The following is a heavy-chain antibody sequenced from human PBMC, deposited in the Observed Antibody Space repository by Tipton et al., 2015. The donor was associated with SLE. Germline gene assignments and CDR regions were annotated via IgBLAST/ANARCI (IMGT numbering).Heavy chain of an antibody. CDR2: IYSSGSA. V-gene: IGHV4-61*08. CDR1: GGSINSGDYS. Sequence: TLSLTCAVSGGSINSGDYSWSWIRQPPGKGLEWIGYIYSSGSANYNPSLKSRATISVDTSKNQFSLKLSSVTAADTAVYFCARVGGSNWQFFDYWGQGVLVTVSS. CDR3: ARVGGSNWQFFDY. J-gene: IGHJ4*02. D-gene: IGHD6-13*01.